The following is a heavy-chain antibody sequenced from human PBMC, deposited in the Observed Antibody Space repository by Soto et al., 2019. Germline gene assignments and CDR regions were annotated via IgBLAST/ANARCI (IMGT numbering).Heavy chain of an antibody. CDR1: GYTFTGYY. CDR3: ARNHFSGWSRDGMDV. CDR2: INPNSGGT. J-gene: IGHJ6*02. D-gene: IGHD6-19*01. V-gene: IGHV1-2*04. Sequence: ASVKVSCKASGYTFTGYYMHWVRQAPGQGLEWMGWINPNSGGTNYAQKFQGWVTMTRDTSISAAYMELSRLRSDDTAVYYCARNHFSGWSRDGMDVWGQGTTVTVSS.